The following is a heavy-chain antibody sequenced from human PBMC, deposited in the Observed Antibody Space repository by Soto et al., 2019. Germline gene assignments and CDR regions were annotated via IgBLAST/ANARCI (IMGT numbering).Heavy chain of an antibody. CDR3: NRGGSSSWYYPEFY. J-gene: IGHJ4*02. V-gene: IGHV3-49*03. D-gene: IGHD6-13*01. Sequence: GGSLRLSCTASGFTFGDYAMSWFRQAPGKGLEWVGFIRSKAYGGTTEYAASVKGRFTISRDDSKSIAYLQMNSLKTEDTAVYYCNRGGSSSWYYPEFYWGQGTLVTVSS. CDR1: GFTFGDYA. CDR2: IRSKAYGGTT.